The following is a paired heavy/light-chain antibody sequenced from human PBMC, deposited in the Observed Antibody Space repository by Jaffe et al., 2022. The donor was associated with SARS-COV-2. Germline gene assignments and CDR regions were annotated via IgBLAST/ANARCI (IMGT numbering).Heavy chain of an antibody. V-gene: IGHV3-11*01. D-gene: IGHD3-22*01. CDR1: GFTFSDYQ. CDR3: ARESYDSSGFYFGY. J-gene: IGHJ4*02. CDR2: ISSSGSSI. Sequence: QVQLVESGGGLVKPGGSLRLSCAASGFTFSDYQMSWIRQAPGKGLEWVSHISSSGSSIYYTDSMKGRFTISRDNAKNSLYLQMNSLRAEDTAVYYCARESYDSSGFYFGYWGQGTLVTVSS.
Light chain of an antibody. J-gene: IGKJ1*01. CDR1: QSISSY. CDR2: AAS. Sequence: DIQMTQSPSSLSASVGDRVTITCRASQSISSYLNWYQQKPGKAPKVLIYAASSLQSGVPSRFSGSGSGTDFTLTISSLQPEDFATYYCQQSYSIPRTFGQGTKVEIK. CDR3: QQSYSIPRT. V-gene: IGKV1-39*01.